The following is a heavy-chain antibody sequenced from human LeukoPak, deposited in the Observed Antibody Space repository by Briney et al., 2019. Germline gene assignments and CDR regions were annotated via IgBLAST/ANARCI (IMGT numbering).Heavy chain of an antibody. D-gene: IGHD1-1*01. CDR3: ARVVGSGTAYLY. Sequence: PGGSLRLSCAASGFTFSIYNMNWVRQAPGKGLEWVSGTSGSGSNTYYADSVKGRFTISRDNSKGTLYLQMNSLRAEDTAVYYCARVVGSGTAYLYWGQGTLVTVSS. J-gene: IGHJ4*02. V-gene: IGHV3-23*01. CDR2: TSGSGSNT. CDR1: GFTFSIYN.